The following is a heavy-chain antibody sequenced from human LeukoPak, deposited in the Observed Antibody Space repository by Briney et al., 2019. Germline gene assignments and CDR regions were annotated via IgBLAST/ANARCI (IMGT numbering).Heavy chain of an antibody. Sequence: PGGSLRLSCAASGFTFSIYAMNWVRQAPGKGLEWVSVISGSGASTYYADSVKGRFTISRDTSRNTLFLQMNSLRAEDTAVYYCARGGPHDYNAFDIWGQGTMVTVSS. J-gene: IGHJ3*02. CDR2: ISGSGAST. CDR1: GFTFSIYA. D-gene: IGHD4-11*01. CDR3: ARGGPHDYNAFDI. V-gene: IGHV3-23*01.